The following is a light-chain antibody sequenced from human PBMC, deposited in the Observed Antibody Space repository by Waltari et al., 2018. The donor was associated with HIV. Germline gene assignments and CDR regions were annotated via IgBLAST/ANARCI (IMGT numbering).Light chain of an antibody. J-gene: IGLJ3*02. Sequence: QSVLTQPPSVSGAPGQRVTISCTGSDSNIGASYDVHWYQHHPGTVPQLLISRDRHRPSGVPNRFSGSKSGSSASLAISGLQAEDEAYYYCHSYDSRLSGSVFGGGTKLTVL. CDR1: DSNIGASYD. CDR3: HSYDSRLSGSV. V-gene: IGLV1-40*01. CDR2: RDR.